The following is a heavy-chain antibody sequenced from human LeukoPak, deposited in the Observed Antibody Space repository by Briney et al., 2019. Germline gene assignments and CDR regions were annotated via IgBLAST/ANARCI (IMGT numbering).Heavy chain of an antibody. Sequence: PGGSLRLSCGASGFTFSTYTMHWVRQAPGKGLEWVSYISSSGAYRNHADSVKGRFTISRDNAKNSLYLQMNSLRAEDTAIYYCAREITVAGKEGAFDIWGPGTMLTVSS. CDR3: AREITVAGKEGAFDI. CDR1: GFTFSTYT. V-gene: IGHV3-21*05. CDR2: ISSSGAYR. J-gene: IGHJ3*02. D-gene: IGHD6-19*01.